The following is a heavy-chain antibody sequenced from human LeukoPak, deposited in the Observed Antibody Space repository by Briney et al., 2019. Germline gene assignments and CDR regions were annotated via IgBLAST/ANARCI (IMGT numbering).Heavy chain of an antibody. V-gene: IGHV3-23*01. CDR2: ISGSGGST. CDR3: AKDASSGTYFDY. CDR1: GFTFSGYD. D-gene: IGHD1-1*01. J-gene: IGHJ4*02. Sequence: GGSLRLSCAASGFTFSGYDMSWVRRAPGKGLEWVSAISGSGGSTYYADSVKGRFTISRDKSKNTLFLQMNSLRAEDTAVYYCAKDASSGTYFDYWGQGTLVTVSS.